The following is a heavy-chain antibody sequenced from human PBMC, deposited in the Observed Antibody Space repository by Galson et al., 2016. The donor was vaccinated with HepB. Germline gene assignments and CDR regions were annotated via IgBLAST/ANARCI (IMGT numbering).Heavy chain of an antibody. CDR3: ARSRPREGGYFYGMDV. CDR2: VSYDVNRR. D-gene: IGHD2-21*01. CDR1: GFTFSNYA. J-gene: IGHJ6*04. V-gene: IGHV3-30*04. Sequence: SLRLSCAASGFTFSNYAMHWVRQAPGKGLEWVAVVSYDVNRRYYADSVKGRFTISRDNSKNTLYMEANSLRGEETAIYYCARSRPREGGYFYGMDVWGNGTTVIVSS.